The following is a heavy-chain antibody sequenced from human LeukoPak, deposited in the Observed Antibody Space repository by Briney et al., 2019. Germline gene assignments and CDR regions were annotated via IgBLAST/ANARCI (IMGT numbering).Heavy chain of an antibody. D-gene: IGHD2-15*01. CDR2: ISYDGIHE. J-gene: IGHJ4*02. Sequence: GGSLRLSCAASGFTFSSYWMSWVRQAPGKAPEWVSIISYDGIHELYADSVRGRFTISRDNSKNMLYLQMNSLRPEDTAVYYCVSLVVSPLYWGQGTLVTISS. CDR3: VSLVVSPLY. V-gene: IGHV3-30*03. CDR1: GFTFSSYW.